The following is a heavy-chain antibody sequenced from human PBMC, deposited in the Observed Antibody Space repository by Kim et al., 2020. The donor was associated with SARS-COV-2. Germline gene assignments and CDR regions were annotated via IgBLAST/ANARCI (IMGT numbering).Heavy chain of an antibody. CDR3: AKDIGYDCSGGSCYSGFVDY. Sequence: GGSLRLSCAASGFTFDDYTMHWVRQAPGKGLEWVSLISWDGGSTYYADSVKGRFTISRDNSKNSLYLQMNSLRTEDTALYYCAKDIGYDCSGGSCYSGFVDYWGQGTLVTVSS. V-gene: IGHV3-43*01. J-gene: IGHJ4*02. CDR2: ISWDGGST. CDR1: GFTFDDYT. D-gene: IGHD2-15*01.